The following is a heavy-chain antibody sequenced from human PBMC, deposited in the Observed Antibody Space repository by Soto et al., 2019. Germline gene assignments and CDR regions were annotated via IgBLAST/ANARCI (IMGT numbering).Heavy chain of an antibody. CDR3: ARDLAITMIVVVITPLGY. CDR1: GFTFSSYA. J-gene: IGHJ4*02. D-gene: IGHD3-22*01. Sequence: PGGSLRLSCAASGFTFSSYAMHWVRQAPGKGLEWVAVISYDGSNKYYADSVKGRFTISRDNSKNTLYLQMNSLRAEDTAVYYCARDLAITMIVVVITPLGYWGQGTLVTVSS. CDR2: ISYDGSNK. V-gene: IGHV3-30-3*01.